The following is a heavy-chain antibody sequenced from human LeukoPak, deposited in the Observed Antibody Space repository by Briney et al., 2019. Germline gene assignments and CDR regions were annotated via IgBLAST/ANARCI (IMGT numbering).Heavy chain of an antibody. D-gene: IGHD6-6*01. CDR2: ISDSGGST. V-gene: IGHV3-23*01. Sequence: GGSLTLSCAASGFTFSSYAMSWVRQAPGKGLDWVSAISDSGGSTYYADSVKGRFTIPRDNSKNSLYLQMNSLRGEDTAVYYCAGAQGIAARWWGQGTLVTVSS. CDR1: GFTFSSYA. J-gene: IGHJ4*02. CDR3: AGAQGIAARW.